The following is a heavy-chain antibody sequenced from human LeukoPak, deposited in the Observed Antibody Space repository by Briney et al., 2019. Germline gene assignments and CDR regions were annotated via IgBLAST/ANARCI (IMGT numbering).Heavy chain of an antibody. CDR2: VSTRSDTI. V-gene: IGHV3-48*01. D-gene: IGHD2-2*01. CDR1: GFSFGGYS. J-gene: IGHJ4*02. Sequence: GGPLRLSCAASGFSFGGYSMSWVRQAPGKGLEWVSYVSTRSDTIYYADSVKGRFTISRDNAKNSLYLQMNSLRAEDTAVYYCALGYCSSTSCSGGGQGTLVTVSS. CDR3: ALGYCSSTSCSG.